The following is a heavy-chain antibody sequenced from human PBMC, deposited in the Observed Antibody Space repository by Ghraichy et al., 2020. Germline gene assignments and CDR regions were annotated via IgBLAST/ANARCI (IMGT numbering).Heavy chain of an antibody. CDR2: ISSSSSTM. V-gene: IGHV3-48*02. Sequence: GGSLRLSCAASGFTFSSYSMNWVRQAPGKGLEWVSYISSSSSTMYYADSVKGRFTISRDNAKNLLLLQMNSLRDEDTAVYYCARGDTYYYDSTGYDYWGQGTLVTVSS. CDR3: ARGDTYYYDSTGYDY. CDR1: GFTFSSYS. J-gene: IGHJ4*02. D-gene: IGHD3-22*01.